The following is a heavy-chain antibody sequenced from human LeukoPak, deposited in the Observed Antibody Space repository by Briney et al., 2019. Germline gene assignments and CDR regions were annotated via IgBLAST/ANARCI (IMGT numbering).Heavy chain of an antibody. CDR2: IKQDGSEK. V-gene: IGHV3-7*01. D-gene: IGHD3-10*01. CDR1: GFIFSSYW. Sequence: PGGSVRLSCAASGFIFSSYWMSWERQDPGKWMESVASIKQDGSEKYYVDCGKGRFTISRDNTKNSLYLQMNSLRAEDTAVYYCVRDGSGSYRASDYWGQGTLVTVSS. J-gene: IGHJ4*02. CDR3: VRDGSGSYRASDY.